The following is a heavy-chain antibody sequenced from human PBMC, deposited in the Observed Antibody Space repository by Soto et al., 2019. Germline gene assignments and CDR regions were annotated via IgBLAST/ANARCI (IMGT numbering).Heavy chain of an antibody. CDR1: GFSFSTYA. CDR2: IYSAGST. V-gene: IGHV3-66*01. J-gene: IGHJ6*02. Sequence: PGGSLRLSCAASGFSFSTYAMAWVRQAPGKGLEWVAVIYSAGSTYYADSVKGRFTISRDNSKNTLYLQMNSLRAEDTAVYYCARASVYSNYPPPNYYYYGMDVWGQGTTVTVSS. D-gene: IGHD4-4*01. CDR3: ARASVYSNYPPPNYYYYGMDV.